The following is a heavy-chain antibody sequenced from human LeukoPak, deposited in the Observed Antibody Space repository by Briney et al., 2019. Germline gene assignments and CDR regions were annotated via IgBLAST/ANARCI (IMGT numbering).Heavy chain of an antibody. CDR3: AKDSGSPWIQLWLRS. CDR1: GFTFSSYG. CDR2: ISYDGSNK. Sequence: GGSLRLSCAASGFTFSSYGMHWVRQAPGKGLEWVAVISYDGSNKYYADSVKGRFTTSRDNSKNTLYLQMNSLRAEDTAVYYCAKDSGSPWIQLWLRSWGQGTLVTVSS. D-gene: IGHD5-18*01. J-gene: IGHJ4*02. V-gene: IGHV3-30*18.